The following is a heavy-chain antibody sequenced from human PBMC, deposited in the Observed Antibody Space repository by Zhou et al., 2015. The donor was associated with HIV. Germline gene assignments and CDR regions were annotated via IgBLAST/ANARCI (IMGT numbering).Heavy chain of an antibody. J-gene: IGHJ2*01. Sequence: QVQLVQSTMEVKQPGASVRVSCETAGYKFNNYVITWVRQAPGQGLEWMGAIIPIIGTVKNAQKFQGRVTLTADRSTNTAYMEMRSLRSEDTAVYYCTRDRGGARPDWRYFDLWGRGTLVSVSS. V-gene: IGHV1-69*06. CDR2: IIPIIGTV. D-gene: IGHD6-6*01. CDR3: TRDRGGARPDWRYFDL. CDR1: GYKFNNYV.